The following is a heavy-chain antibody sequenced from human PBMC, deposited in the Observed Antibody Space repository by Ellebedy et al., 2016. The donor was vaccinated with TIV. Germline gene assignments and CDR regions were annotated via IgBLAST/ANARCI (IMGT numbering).Heavy chain of an antibody. CDR2: ISGSGDNT. V-gene: IGHV3-23*01. CDR1: GFTFATYA. Sequence: GGSLRLXXAASGFTFATYAMSWVRQAPGKGLEWVSAISGSGDNTYYADSVKGRFTISRDNSKNTLYLQLNSLRAEDTAIYYCVAFTVNFDFWGQGTLVTVSS. D-gene: IGHD3-3*02. CDR3: VAFTVNFDF. J-gene: IGHJ4*02.